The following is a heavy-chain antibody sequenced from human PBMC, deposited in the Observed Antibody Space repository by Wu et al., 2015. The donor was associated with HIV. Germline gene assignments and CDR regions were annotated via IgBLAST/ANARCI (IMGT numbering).Heavy chain of an antibody. CDR3: ARVPPIATAGTPFDI. CDR1: GGTFSSYG. CDR2: IIPVFGTS. Sequence: QVQLVQSGAEVQKPGSSVKVSCKASGGTFSSYGISWVRQAPGQGLEWMGRIIPVFGTSITAQSFQGRVTITADEVTNTAYMELSSLRSEDTAVYYCARVPPIATAGTPFDIWGRRELCSPSLQ. V-gene: IGHV1-69*13. D-gene: IGHD6-25*01. J-gene: IGHJ3*02.